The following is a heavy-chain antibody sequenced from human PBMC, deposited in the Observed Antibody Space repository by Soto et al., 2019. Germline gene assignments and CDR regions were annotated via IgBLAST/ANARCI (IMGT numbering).Heavy chain of an antibody. CDR3: ATRSPAFDF. CDR1: GYTFTSYG. V-gene: IGHV1-18*04. J-gene: IGHJ4*02. Sequence: QVQLVQSGPEVKKPGASVKVSCKTSGYTFTSYGITWVRQAPGQGLEWMGWISTKKGDTNYAQKFQGRVTMTTDTSTSTGYMELRSLRSDDTAIYYCATRSPAFDFWAQGTLVTVS. CDR2: ISTKKGDT.